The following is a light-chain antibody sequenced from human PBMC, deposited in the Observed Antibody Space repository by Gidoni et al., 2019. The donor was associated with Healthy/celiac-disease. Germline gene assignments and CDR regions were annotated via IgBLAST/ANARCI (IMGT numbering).Light chain of an antibody. J-gene: IGKJ5*01. CDR2: DAS. CDR3: QQRSNWPPFT. Sequence: PGERATLSCRASQSVSSYLAWYQQKPGQAPRLLIYDASNRATGIPARFSGSGSGTDFTLTISSLEPEDVAVYYCQQRSNWPPFTFGQXTRLEIK. CDR1: QSVSSY. V-gene: IGKV3-11*01.